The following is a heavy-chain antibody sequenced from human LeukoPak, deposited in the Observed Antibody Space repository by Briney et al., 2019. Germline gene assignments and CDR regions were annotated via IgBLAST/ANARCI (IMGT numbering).Heavy chain of an antibody. V-gene: IGHV4-59*01. CDR1: GGFISSYY. D-gene: IGHD5-18*01. Sequence: PSETLSLTCTVSGGFISSYYWSWIRQPPGKGLEWIGYIYYSGSTSYNPSLKSRVSISVDTSKNQFSLKLSSVTATDTAVYYCATIRDTALRYWYCDLWGRGTLVTVSS. J-gene: IGHJ2*01. CDR3: ATIRDTALRYWYCDL. CDR2: IYYSGST.